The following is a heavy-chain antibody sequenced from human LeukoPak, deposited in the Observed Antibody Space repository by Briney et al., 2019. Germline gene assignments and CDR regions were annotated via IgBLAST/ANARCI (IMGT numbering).Heavy chain of an antibody. V-gene: IGHV3-30*02. CDR3: AKDIDSSGYLRAY. D-gene: IGHD3-22*01. Sequence: GGSLRLSCAASGFTFSSYGMHWVRQAPGKGLEWVAFIRYDGSNKYYAGSVKGRFTISRDNSKNTLYLQMNSLRAEDTAVYYCAKDIDSSGYLRAYWGQGTLVTVSS. J-gene: IGHJ4*02. CDR1: GFTFSSYG. CDR2: IRYDGSNK.